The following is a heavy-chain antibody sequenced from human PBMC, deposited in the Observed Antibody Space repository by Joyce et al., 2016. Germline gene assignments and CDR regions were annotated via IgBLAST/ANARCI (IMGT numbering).Heavy chain of an antibody. J-gene: IGHJ4*02. V-gene: IGHV1-8*01. CDR3: ARGPHYYITGWGDY. Sequence: QVQLVQSGAEVKKPGTSVKVSCKASGYTFTTYDINWVRQAPGQGPGWMGWMNPDSSNSNCAQKFKGRGTRTRDTSLNTAYMELSSLRSDDTAVYDCARGPHYYITGWGDYWGQGTLVAVSS. CDR1: GYTFTTYD. CDR2: MNPDSSNS. D-gene: IGHD3-10*01.